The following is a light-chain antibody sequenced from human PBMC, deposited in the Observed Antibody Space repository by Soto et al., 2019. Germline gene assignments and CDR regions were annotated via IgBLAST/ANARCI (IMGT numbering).Light chain of an antibody. CDR1: QSVSSSF. CDR2: GAS. V-gene: IGKV3-20*01. CDR3: QYYVTSLWT. Sequence: EIMLTQSPGTLSLSPGERATLSCRASQSVSSSFLAWYQQKPGQAPRLLIYGASIRATGIPDRFSGSGSGTDFTLTINRLDPEDFAMYLCQYYVTSLWTFGQGTKVEMK. J-gene: IGKJ1*01.